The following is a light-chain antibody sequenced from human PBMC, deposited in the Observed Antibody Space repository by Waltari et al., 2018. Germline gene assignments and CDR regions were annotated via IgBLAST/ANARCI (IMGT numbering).Light chain of an antibody. Sequence: DIQMTQSPSSVSASVAGRTTITCRASQGISNWLAWYQQKPGKAPKLLIYAASVLEIGVPSRFSGSGSGTDFTLTISSLQPEDLATYYCQQANGFLTFGQGTRLDI. CDR2: AAS. V-gene: IGKV1-12*01. CDR1: QGISNW. J-gene: IGKJ5*01. CDR3: QQANGFLT.